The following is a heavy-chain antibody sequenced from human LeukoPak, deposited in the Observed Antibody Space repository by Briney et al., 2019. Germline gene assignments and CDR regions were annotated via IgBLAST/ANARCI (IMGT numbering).Heavy chain of an antibody. D-gene: IGHD3-10*01. V-gene: IGHV3-7*05. CDR2: IKQDGSET. CDR3: ARDMLRGVAEIDS. Sequence: GGSLRLSCAASGFIFSSHWMSWVRQTPGKGLEWVANIKQDGSETSYVDSVRGRFTISRDNAKNSLYLQMNSLRAEDTAVYYCARDMLRGVAEIDSWCQGILVTVSS. CDR1: GFIFSSHW. J-gene: IGHJ4*02.